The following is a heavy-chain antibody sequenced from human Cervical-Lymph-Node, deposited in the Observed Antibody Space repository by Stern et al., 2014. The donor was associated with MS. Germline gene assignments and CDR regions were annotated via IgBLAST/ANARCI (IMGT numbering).Heavy chain of an antibody. CDR2: IFPVFGTP. CDR3: ALSSETSDRWYSLGYDL. V-gene: IGHV1-69*01. CDR1: GATFSTFP. D-gene: IGHD6-13*01. Sequence: VQLVESGAEVTKPGSSVKVSCKASGATFSTFPSSWVRKAPGQGLDWWGGIFPVFGTPTYAQEFRGRVTITADVSTSTVYMELSSLRSDDTAVYYCALSSETSDRWYSLGYDLWGQGTLVTVSS. J-gene: IGHJ5*02.